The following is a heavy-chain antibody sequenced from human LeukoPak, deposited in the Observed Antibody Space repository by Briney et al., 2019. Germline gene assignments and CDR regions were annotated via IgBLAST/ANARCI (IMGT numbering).Heavy chain of an antibody. J-gene: IGHJ4*02. V-gene: IGHV3-23*01. CDR1: GFTFSKYA. Sequence: PGGSLRLSCAASGFTFSKYAMSWVRQAPGKRLEWVSTVSGGGGTTYYAGSVKGRFTISRDNSKNTVYLQMNSPRAEDTAVYYCAKGHSAYGTGFDCWGQGTLVTVSS. D-gene: IGHD5-12*01. CDR2: VSGGGGTT. CDR3: AKGHSAYGTGFDC.